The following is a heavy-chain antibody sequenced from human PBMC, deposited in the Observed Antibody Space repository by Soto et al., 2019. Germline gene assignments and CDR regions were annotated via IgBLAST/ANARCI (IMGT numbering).Heavy chain of an antibody. CDR2: IGTAGDT. J-gene: IGHJ3*02. V-gene: IGHV3-13*01. D-gene: IGHD1-26*01. Sequence: PEGALRLSCAASGFTFSSYDMHWVRQATGKGLEWVSAIGTAGDTYYPGSVKGRFTVSRENAKNSLYLQMNSLRAGDTAVYYCAREGATGAFDIWGQGTMVTVSS. CDR3: AREGATGAFDI. CDR1: GFTFSSYD.